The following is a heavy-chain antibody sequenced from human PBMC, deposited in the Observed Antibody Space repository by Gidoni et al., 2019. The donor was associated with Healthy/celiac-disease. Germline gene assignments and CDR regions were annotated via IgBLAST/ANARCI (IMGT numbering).Heavy chain of an antibody. CDR1: GYTFTSYA. Sequence: QVQLVQSGAEVKKPGASVKVSCKASGYTFTSYAMHWVRQAPGQRLEWMGWINAGNGNTKYSQKFQGRVTITRDTSASTAYMELSSLRSEDTAVYYCARVLAAAGTGWFDPWGQGTLVTVSS. J-gene: IGHJ5*02. V-gene: IGHV1-3*01. D-gene: IGHD6-13*01. CDR3: ARVLAAAGTGWFDP. CDR2: INAGNGNT.